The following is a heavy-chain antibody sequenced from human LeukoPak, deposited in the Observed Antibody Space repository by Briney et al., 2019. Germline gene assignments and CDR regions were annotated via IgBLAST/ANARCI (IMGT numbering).Heavy chain of an antibody. V-gene: IGHV1-46*01. CDR1: GYTFTSYG. Sequence: ASVKVSCKASGYTFTSYGISWVRQAPGQGLEWMGVIKPSDGFTSYAQKFQGRFTVTRDMSTSTVYMELNSLRSEDTAVYFCGREIEGTTDYWGQGTLVTVSS. CDR2: IKPSDGFT. J-gene: IGHJ4*02. CDR3: GREIEGTTDY. D-gene: IGHD1-7*01.